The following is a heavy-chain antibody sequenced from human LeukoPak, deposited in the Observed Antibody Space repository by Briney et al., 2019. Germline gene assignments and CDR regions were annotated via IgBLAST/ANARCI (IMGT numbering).Heavy chain of an antibody. CDR1: GFTFSSYS. CDR3: AKRYASGPSSWFDP. V-gene: IGHV3-21*01. Sequence: GGSLRLSCAASGFTFSSYSMNWVRQAPGKGLEWVSCITRSSIYIYYADSVKGRFTISRDNAKNSLYLQMNSLRAEDTAVYYCAKRYASGPSSWFDPWGQGTLVTVSS. D-gene: IGHD3-10*01. J-gene: IGHJ5*02. CDR2: ITRSSIYI.